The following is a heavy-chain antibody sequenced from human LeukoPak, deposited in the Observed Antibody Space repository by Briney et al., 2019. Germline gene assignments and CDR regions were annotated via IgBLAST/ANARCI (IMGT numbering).Heavy chain of an antibody. CDR3: VGWQQLAAY. CDR1: GFTFSSSW. J-gene: IGHJ4*02. Sequence: PGGSLRLSCAASGFTFSSSWMSWFRQAPGEGLEGVAHIKPDGSAEYYVAAVKGRFTISRDNTRNSLYLQMNSLRAEATVFYCCVGWQQLAAYWGQGALVTVSS. CDR2: IKPDGSAE. V-gene: IGHV3-7*01. D-gene: IGHD6-13*01.